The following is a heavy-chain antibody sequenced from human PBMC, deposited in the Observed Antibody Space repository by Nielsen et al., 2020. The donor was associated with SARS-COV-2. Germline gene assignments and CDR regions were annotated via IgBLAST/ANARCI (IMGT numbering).Heavy chain of an antibody. CDR2: INAGNGNT. CDR3: AREIRGYYYYYYMDV. V-gene: IGHV1-3*01. J-gene: IGHJ6*03. CDR1: GYTFTSYA. Sequence: ASVKVSCKAFGYTFTSYAMHWVRQAPGQRLEWMGWINAGNGNTKYSQKFQGRVTITRDTSASTAYMELSSLRSEDTAVYYCAREIRGYYYYYYMDVWGKGTTVTVSS.